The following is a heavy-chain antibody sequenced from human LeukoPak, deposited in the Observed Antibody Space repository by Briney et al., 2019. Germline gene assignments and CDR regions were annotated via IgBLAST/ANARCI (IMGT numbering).Heavy chain of an antibody. V-gene: IGHV1-18*01. CDR3: AREADMITFGGVIADY. CDR1: GYTFTSYG. CDR2: ISAYNGNT. J-gene: IGHJ4*02. Sequence: ASVKVSCKASGYTFTSYGISWVRQAPGQGLKWMGWISAYNGNTNYAQKLQGRVTMTTDTSTSTAYMELRSLRSDDTAVYYCAREADMITFGGVIADYWGQGTLVTVSS. D-gene: IGHD3-16*02.